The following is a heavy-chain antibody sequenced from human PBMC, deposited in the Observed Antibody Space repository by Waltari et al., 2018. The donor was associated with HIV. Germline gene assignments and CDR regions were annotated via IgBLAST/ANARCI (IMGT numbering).Heavy chain of an antibody. Sequence: EVQLVESGGGPVKPGESLRLSCVTSGFIFNTYSMTWVRQAPGKGPEWSSSISGSCNVKHDADSVKGRFTISRDNAENSLYLQMNGLRAADTAIYYCARDSRGSTWSLNWFDPWGQGTLVTVSS. CDR1: GFIFNTYS. J-gene: IGHJ5*02. CDR2: ISGSCNVK. V-gene: IGHV3-21*02. CDR3: ARDSRGSTWSLNWFDP. D-gene: IGHD6-6*01.